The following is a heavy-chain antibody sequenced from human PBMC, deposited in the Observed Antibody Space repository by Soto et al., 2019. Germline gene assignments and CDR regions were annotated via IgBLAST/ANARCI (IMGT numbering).Heavy chain of an antibody. CDR3: ARVHYYDNSGTLI. D-gene: IGHD3-22*01. Sequence: GGSLRLSCAASGLTFRTYAMHWVRQAPGKGLEWVATISYDGNNEYYGDSVKGRFTVSRDDSKNTLYLQLNSLRMEDTAMYYCARVHYYDNSGTLIWGQGTQVTVXS. CDR2: ISYDGNNE. V-gene: IGHV3-30-3*01. J-gene: IGHJ4*02. CDR1: GLTFRTYA.